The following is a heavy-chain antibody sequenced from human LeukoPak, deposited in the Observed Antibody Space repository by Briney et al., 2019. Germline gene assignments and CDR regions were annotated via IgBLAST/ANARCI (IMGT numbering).Heavy chain of an antibody. CDR1: GFTFSSYA. J-gene: IGHJ4*02. D-gene: IGHD6-19*01. CDR3: AKGGDSSGWYEDFDY. CDR2: ISGSGGST. V-gene: IGHV3-23*01. Sequence: GGSLRLSCAASGFTFSSYAMSWVRQAPGKGLEWVSAISGSGGSTYYADSVKGRFTISRDNSKNTLYLQMNSLRAEDTAVYYCAKGGDSSGWYEDFDYWGQGTLVTVSS.